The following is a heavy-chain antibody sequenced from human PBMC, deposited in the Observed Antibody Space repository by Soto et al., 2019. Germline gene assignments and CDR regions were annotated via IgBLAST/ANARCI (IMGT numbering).Heavy chain of an antibody. CDR3: ARDGPAFSGSYYLY. CDR2: IYHSGST. D-gene: IGHD1-26*01. CDR1: GYSISSGYC. Sequence: SETLSLTCAVSGYSISSGYCWGWIRQPPGKGLEWIGSIYHSGSTYYNPSLKSRVTISVDTSKNQFSLKLSSVTAADTAVYYCARDGPAFSGSYYLYWGQGTLVTVSS. V-gene: IGHV4-38-2*02. J-gene: IGHJ4*02.